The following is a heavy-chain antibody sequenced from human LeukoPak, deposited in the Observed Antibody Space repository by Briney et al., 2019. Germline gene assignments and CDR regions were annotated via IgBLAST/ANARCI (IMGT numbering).Heavy chain of an antibody. V-gene: IGHV4-31*03. CDR3: ARGDSSGYYKLFDY. Sequence: SETLSLTCTVSGGSISSGGHYWSWIRQHPGKGLEWIGHIYYSGSTYYNPSLKSRVTISVDTSKNQFSLRLYSVTAADTAVYYCARGDSSGYYKLFDYWGQGTLVTVSS. D-gene: IGHD3-22*01. J-gene: IGHJ4*02. CDR1: GGSISSGGHY. CDR2: IYYSGST.